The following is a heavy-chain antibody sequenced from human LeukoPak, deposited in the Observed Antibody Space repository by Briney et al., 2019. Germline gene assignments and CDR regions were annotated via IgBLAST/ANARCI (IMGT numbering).Heavy chain of an antibody. V-gene: IGHV3-9*01. Sequence: GGSLRLSCAASGFTFDDYAMHWVRQTPGKGLEWVSGISWNSGKIGYADSVKGRFTISRDNAKNSLYLQMNSLRAEDTALYYCAKDKGLCAGDCYFSYFGMDVWGQGTTVTVSS. CDR2: ISWNSGKI. D-gene: IGHD2-21*02. CDR3: AKDKGLCAGDCYFSYFGMDV. CDR1: GFTFDDYA. J-gene: IGHJ6*02.